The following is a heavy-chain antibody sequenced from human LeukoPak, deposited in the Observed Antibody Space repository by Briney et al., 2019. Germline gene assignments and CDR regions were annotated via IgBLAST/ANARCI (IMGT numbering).Heavy chain of an antibody. V-gene: IGHV4-59*08. D-gene: IGHD6-13*01. CDR3: ARQGYSSSWYRSPTNYYYYYYMDV. J-gene: IGHJ6*03. CDR2: IYYSGST. CDR1: GGSISSYY. Sequence: SETLSLTCTVSGGSISSYYWSWIRQPPGKGLEWIGYIYYSGSTNYNPSLKSRVTISVDTSKNQFSLKLSSVTAADTAVYYCARQGYSSSWYRSPTNYYYYYYMDVWGKGTTVTVS.